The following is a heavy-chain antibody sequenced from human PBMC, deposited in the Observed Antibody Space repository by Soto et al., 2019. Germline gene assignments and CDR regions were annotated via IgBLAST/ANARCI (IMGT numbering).Heavy chain of an antibody. CDR2: IHHSGDD. V-gene: IGHV4-4*02. D-gene: IGHD3-10*01. CDR1: GASISGDSW. CDR3: AELKFGKFGTY. Sequence: PSETLSLTCAVSGASISGDSWWSWVRQPPGKGLEWIAEIHHSGDDNYTPSLQSRAIISLDKSRNQFSLKLMSVTAADTAVYYCAELKFGKFGTYWGQGIPVTVFS. J-gene: IGHJ4*02.